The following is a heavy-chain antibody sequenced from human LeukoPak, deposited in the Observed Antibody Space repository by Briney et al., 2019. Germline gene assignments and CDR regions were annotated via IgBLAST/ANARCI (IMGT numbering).Heavy chain of an antibody. Sequence: GGSLRLSCAASGFNFSIYSMNWVRQAPGKGLEWVAFIRYDGSNKYYADSVKGRFTISRDNSKNTLYLKMNSLRAEDTAVYYCATASTRWGQGTLVPASS. CDR1: GFNFSIYS. CDR2: IRYDGSNK. CDR3: ATASTR. V-gene: IGHV3-30*02. D-gene: IGHD2-2*01. J-gene: IGHJ4*02.